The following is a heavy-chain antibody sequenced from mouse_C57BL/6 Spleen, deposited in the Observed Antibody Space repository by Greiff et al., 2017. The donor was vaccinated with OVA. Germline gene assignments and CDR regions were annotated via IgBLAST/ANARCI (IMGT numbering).Heavy chain of an antibody. V-gene: IGHV1-9*01. CDR1: GYTFPGYW. CDR2: ILPGSGST. Sequence: QVQLQQSGAELMKPGASVKLSCKAPGYTFPGYWIEWVKQRPGHGLEWIGEILPGSGSTYYNEKFKGKATFTADTSSNTAYMHLSSLTTEDSAIYYCARGPPWFAYWGQGTLVTVSA. CDR3: ARGPPWFAY. J-gene: IGHJ3*01.